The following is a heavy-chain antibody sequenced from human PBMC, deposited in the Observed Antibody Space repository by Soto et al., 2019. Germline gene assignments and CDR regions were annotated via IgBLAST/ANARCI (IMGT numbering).Heavy chain of an antibody. D-gene: IGHD3-9*01. J-gene: IGHJ6*02. CDR2: INAGNGNT. V-gene: IGHV1-3*01. CDR1: GYTFTSYA. CDR3: AREERNDILTGHGPNYYYYYGMDV. Sequence: GASVKVSCKASGYTFTSYAMHWVRQAPGQRLEWMGWINAGNGNTKYSQKFQGRVTITRDTSTSTVYMELSSLRSEDTAVYYCAREERNDILTGHGPNYYYYYGMDVWGQGTTVTVSS.